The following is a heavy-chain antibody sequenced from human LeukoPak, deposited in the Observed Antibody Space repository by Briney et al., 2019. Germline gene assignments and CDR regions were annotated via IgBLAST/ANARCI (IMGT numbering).Heavy chain of an antibody. CDR1: GGSISSSSYY. Sequence: TPSETLSLTCTVSGGSISSSSYYWGWIRQPPGKGLEWIGTIYYSGTTYYNPSLKSRVTISIDTSKNQFSLKLSSVTAADTAVYYCARDRLISGYYDSGSWFDPWGQGTLVTVSS. CDR3: ARDRLISGYYDSGSWFDP. V-gene: IGHV4-39*07. D-gene: IGHD3-10*01. J-gene: IGHJ5*02. CDR2: IYYSGTT.